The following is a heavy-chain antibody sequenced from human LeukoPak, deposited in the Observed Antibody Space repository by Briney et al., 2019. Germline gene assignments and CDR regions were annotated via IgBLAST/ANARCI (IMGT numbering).Heavy chain of an antibody. V-gene: IGHV1-69*04. CDR3: ARDTDSSGFDY. CDR2: IIPIFGIA. J-gene: IGHJ4*02. Sequence: SVKVSCKASGGTFSSYAISWVRQAPGQGLEWMGRIIPIFGIANCAQKFQGRVTITADKSTSTAYMELSSLRSEDTAVYYCARDTDSSGFDYWGQGTLVTVSS. CDR1: GGTFSSYA. D-gene: IGHD3-22*01.